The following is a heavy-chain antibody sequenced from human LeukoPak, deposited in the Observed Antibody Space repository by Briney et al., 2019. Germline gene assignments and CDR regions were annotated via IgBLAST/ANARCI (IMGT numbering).Heavy chain of an antibody. CDR3: AKDRAGTPWAD. D-gene: IGHD1-1*01. CDR2: INPGGVSR. J-gene: IGHJ4*02. V-gene: IGHV3-23*01. CDR1: GFTFTTYS. Sequence: GGSLRLSCAASGFTFTTYSMTWVRQAPGKGLEWVSSINPGGVSRYYADSVRGRFTISRDNSENTVSLQMNSLRTDDTAMYYCAKDRAGTPWADWGQGTLVTVSS.